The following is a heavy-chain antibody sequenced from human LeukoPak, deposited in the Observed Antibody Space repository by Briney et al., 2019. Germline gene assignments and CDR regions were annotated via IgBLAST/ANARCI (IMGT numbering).Heavy chain of an antibody. V-gene: IGHV3-7*01. D-gene: IGHD3-22*01. CDR3: ARRYGSGYPFYLDY. J-gene: IGHJ4*02. CDR2: IQEDGSEK. CDR1: GITFSSYW. Sequence: PGGSLRLSCAASGITFSSYWMTWVRQAPGKGLEWVANIQEDGSEKYYVDSVKGRFTISRDNAKNSLYLQMNSLRPEDTAVYYCARRYGSGYPFYLDYWGQGTLVTVSS.